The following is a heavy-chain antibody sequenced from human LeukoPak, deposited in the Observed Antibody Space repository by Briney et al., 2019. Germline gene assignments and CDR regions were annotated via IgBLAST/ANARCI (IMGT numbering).Heavy chain of an antibody. J-gene: IGHJ6*04. CDR1: GYSISSGYY. CDR3: ARGPPYAPGVLGV. D-gene: IGHD7-27*01. V-gene: IGHV4-38-2*02. Sequence: SETLSLTCTVSGYSISSGYYWGWIRQPPGKGLEWIANIYHSGNTYYNPSLKSRVTISVDTSRNQFSLKLSSVTAADTAVYYCARGPPYAPGVLGVWGKGTTVTISS. CDR2: IYHSGNT.